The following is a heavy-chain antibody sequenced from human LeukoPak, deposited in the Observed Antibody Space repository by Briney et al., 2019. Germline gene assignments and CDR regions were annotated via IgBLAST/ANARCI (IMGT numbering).Heavy chain of an antibody. V-gene: IGHV4-39*07. CDR3: ARYSSSWPNYFDY. CDR1: GGSISSSSYY. CDR2: INHSGNT. D-gene: IGHD6-13*01. J-gene: IGHJ4*02. Sequence: PSETLSLTCTVSGGSISSSSYYWGWVRQPPGKGLEWIGEINHSGNTNYNPSLKSRVTISVDTSKNQFSLKLSSVTAADTAVYYCARYSSSWPNYFDYWGQGTLVTVSS.